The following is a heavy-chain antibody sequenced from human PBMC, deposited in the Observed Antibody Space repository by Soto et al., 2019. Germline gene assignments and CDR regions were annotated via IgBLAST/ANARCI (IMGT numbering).Heavy chain of an antibody. V-gene: IGHV1-69*01. CDR1: GGTFSSYS. Sequence: QVQLVQSGAEVKKPGSSVKVSCKASGGTFSSYSINWVRQAPGQGLEWMGEIIPIFGTANYAQKFQGRVTINADESTSTAYMELISLRSEDTAVYYCARDGGRHSGGIDYWGQGTLVTVSS. D-gene: IGHD1-26*01. CDR2: IIPIFGTA. CDR3: ARDGGRHSGGIDY. J-gene: IGHJ4*02.